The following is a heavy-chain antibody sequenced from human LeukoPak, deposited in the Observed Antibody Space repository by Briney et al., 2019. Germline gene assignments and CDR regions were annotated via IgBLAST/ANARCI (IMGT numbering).Heavy chain of an antibody. D-gene: IGHD2-2*01. Sequence: GGSLRLSCAASGFTFNDYWMTWVRKAPGKGLEWVAHIKQDGSEKYYVDSLKGRFTISRDNAKNSLFLQMNSLRAEDTAVYYCVRDCSSASLSSGCYYAMDVWGKGTTVTVSS. CDR2: IKQDGSEK. CDR1: GFTFNDYW. J-gene: IGHJ6*04. V-gene: IGHV3-7*03. CDR3: VRDCSSASLSSGCYYAMDV.